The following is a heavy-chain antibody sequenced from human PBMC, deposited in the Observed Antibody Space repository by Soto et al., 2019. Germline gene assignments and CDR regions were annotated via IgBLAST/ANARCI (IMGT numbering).Heavy chain of an antibody. Sequence: SETLSLTCTVSGGSISIYYWSWIRQPPGKGLEWIGYIYYSGSTNYNPSLKSRVTISVDTSKNQFSLKLSSVTAADTAVYYCARRERGYSYGTFDYWGQGTLVTVSS. J-gene: IGHJ4*02. CDR1: GGSISIYY. CDR2: IYYSGST. V-gene: IGHV4-59*08. CDR3: ARRERGYSYGTFDY. D-gene: IGHD5-18*01.